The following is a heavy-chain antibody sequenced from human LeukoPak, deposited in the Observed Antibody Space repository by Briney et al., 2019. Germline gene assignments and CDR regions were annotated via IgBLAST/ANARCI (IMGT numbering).Heavy chain of an antibody. CDR3: ARDNSMYERGWWFDP. J-gene: IGHJ5*02. CDR2: INPRGAST. D-gene: IGHD4-23*01. Sequence: GASVKVSCKASGYTFTSYYMHWVRQAPGQGLEWMGVINPRGASTIYAEKFKGRIILTRDMSTTTDYMQLSSLKSDDTAIYYCARDNSMYERGWWFDPWGQGTLVTVSS. V-gene: IGHV1-46*01. CDR1: GYTFTSYY.